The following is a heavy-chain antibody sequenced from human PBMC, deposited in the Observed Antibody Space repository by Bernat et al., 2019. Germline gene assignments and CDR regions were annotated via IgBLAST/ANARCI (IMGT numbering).Heavy chain of an antibody. CDR2: INHSGST. Sequence: QLQLQESGPGLVKPSETLSLTCAVYGGSFSGYYWSWIRQPPGKGLEWIGEINHSGSTNYNPSLKSRVTISVDTSKNQFSLKLSSVTAADTAVYYCARVREYYWAGRRYFDYWGQGTLVTVSS. J-gene: IGHJ4*02. V-gene: IGHV4-34*01. CDR3: ARVREYYWAGRRYFDY. CDR1: GGSFSGYY. D-gene: IGHD2-21*01.